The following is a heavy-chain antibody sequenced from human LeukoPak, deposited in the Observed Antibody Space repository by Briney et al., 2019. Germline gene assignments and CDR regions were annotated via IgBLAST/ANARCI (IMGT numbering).Heavy chain of an antibody. CDR2: INDNGGRT. J-gene: IGHJ4*02. Sequence: GGSLRLSCAASGLTFSDYYMHWIRQAPGKGLEYVSGINDNGGRTHYGDSVKGRFSISRDNSKNTLHLQMSTLRAEDTALYYCVKDVGGSYAFDYWGQGILVTVAS. D-gene: IGHD1-26*01. CDR1: GLTFSDYY. V-gene: IGHV3-64D*09. CDR3: VKDVGGSYAFDY.